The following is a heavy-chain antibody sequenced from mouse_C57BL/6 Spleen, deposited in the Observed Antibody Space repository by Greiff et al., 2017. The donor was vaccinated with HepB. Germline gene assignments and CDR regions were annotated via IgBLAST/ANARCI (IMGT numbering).Heavy chain of an antibody. D-gene: IGHD1-1*01. CDR1: GYTFTSYW. Sequence: QVQLQQPGAELVMPGASVKLSCKASGYTFTSYWMHWVKQRPGQGLEWIGEIDPSDSYTNYNQKFKGKSTLTVDKSSSTAYMQLSSLTSEDSAVYDCARPYYCGDYYAMDYWGQGTTVTVSS. V-gene: IGHV1-69*01. CDR2: IDPSDSYT. J-gene: IGHJ4*01. CDR3: ARPYYCGDYYAMDY.